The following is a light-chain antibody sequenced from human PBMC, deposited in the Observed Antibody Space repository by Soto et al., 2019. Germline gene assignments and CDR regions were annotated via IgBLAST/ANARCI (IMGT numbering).Light chain of an antibody. J-gene: IGLJ1*01. Sequence: QSVLTHPASLSGSPGQSITISCSGTTSDVGGYNLVSWYQQHTAKAPKLLIYEGTQRPSGVSSRFSGSKSGNTASLTISGLQAEDEADYYCCSYASSSSYVFGTGTKVTVL. CDR2: EGT. CDR3: CSYASSSSYV. CDR1: TSDVGGYNL. V-gene: IGLV2-23*01.